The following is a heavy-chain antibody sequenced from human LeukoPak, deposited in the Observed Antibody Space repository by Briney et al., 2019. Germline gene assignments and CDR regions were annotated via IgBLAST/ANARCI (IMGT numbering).Heavy chain of an antibody. CDR1: GGTFSSYT. D-gene: IGHD6-19*01. V-gene: IGHV1-69*04. J-gene: IGHJ4*02. Sequence: SVKVSCKASGGTFSSYTISWVRQAPGQGLEWMGRIIPILGIANYAQKFQGRVTITADKSTSTAYMELSSLRSEDAAVYYCARDHPVGHSSGWYPFDYWGQGTLVTVSS. CDR3: ARDHPVGHSSGWYPFDY. CDR2: IIPILGIA.